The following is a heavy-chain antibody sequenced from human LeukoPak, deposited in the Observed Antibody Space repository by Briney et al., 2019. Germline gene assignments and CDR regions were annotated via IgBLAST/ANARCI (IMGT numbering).Heavy chain of an antibody. V-gene: IGHV4-59*01. Sequence: SETLSLTCTVSGGSISSYYWSWIRQPPGKGLEWIGYIYYSGSTNYNPSLKSRVTISVDTSKNQFSLKLSSVTAVDTAVYYCARDGGSYGAVDYWGQGTLVTVSS. CDR2: IYYSGST. J-gene: IGHJ4*02. CDR1: GGSISSYY. CDR3: ARDGGSYGAVDY. D-gene: IGHD4-17*01.